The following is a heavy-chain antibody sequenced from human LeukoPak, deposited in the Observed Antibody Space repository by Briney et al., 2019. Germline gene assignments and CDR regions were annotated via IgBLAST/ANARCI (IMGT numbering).Heavy chain of an antibody. J-gene: IGHJ3*02. CDR3: ARASFPDDSSGYLENDAFDI. Sequence: GVLRLSCAASGFTFSSYSMNWVRQAPGKGLEWVSSISSSSGYIYYADSVKGRFTISRDNAKNSLYLQMNSLRAEDTAVYYCARASFPDDSSGYLENDAFDIWGQGTMVTVSS. D-gene: IGHD3-22*01. CDR2: ISSSSGYI. V-gene: IGHV3-21*01. CDR1: GFTFSSYS.